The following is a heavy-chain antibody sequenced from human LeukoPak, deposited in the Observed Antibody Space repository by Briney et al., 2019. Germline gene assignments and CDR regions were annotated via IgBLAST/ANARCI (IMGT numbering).Heavy chain of an antibody. CDR3: ARLWRSFGELAGVFGY. J-gene: IGHJ4*02. CDR2: INTNTGNP. CDR1: GYTFTTYA. Sequence: ASVKVSCKASGYTFTTYAMNWVRQAPGQGLEWMGWINTNTGNPTYAQGFTGLFVFSLDTSVSTAYLQISSLKAEDTAVYYCARLWRSFGELAGVFGYWGQGTLVTVSS. D-gene: IGHD3-10*01. V-gene: IGHV7-4-1*02.